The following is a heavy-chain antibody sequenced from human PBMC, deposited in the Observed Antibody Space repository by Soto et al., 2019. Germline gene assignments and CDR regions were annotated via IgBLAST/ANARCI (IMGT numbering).Heavy chain of an antibody. CDR3: ARTYDSNGCANEFVS. Sequence: QVVLQESGPGLVKPSETLSLTCSVSGRSITSYYWSWVQQPQGKGLEWFGYIYDNGITRQNPSLKSRVTMSADTSQNQFSLQLTSVPGAYTAVYYCARTYDSNGCANEFVSWGQGILVTVTS. D-gene: IGHD3-22*01. CDR2: IYDNGIT. CDR1: GRSITSYY. V-gene: IGHV4-59*12. J-gene: IGHJ4*02.